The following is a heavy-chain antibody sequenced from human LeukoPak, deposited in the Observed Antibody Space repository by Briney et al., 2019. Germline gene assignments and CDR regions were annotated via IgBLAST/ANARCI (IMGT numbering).Heavy chain of an antibody. V-gene: IGHV3-48*01. Sequence: PGGSLRLSCAASGFTFSSYSMNWVRQAPGKGLEWVSYISSSSSTIYYADSVKGRFTISRDNSKNTLYLQMNSLRAEDTAVYYCARDTLLSGSYHFDYWGQGTLVTVSS. CDR1: GFTFSSYS. J-gene: IGHJ4*02. CDR3: ARDTLLSGSYHFDY. CDR2: ISSSSSTI. D-gene: IGHD1-26*01.